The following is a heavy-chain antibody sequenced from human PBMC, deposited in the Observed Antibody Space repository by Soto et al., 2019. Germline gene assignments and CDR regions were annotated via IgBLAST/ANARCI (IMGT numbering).Heavy chain of an antibody. Sequence: QVQLQESGPGLVKPSQTLSLSCTVSGGSINSDEYYWSWIRQPPGKGLEWIGYIYDSGSTRYNPSLKSRLTISVDTSKTQFSPQLSSVTAADTAVYYCARTYYDNSDALDIWGQGTMVTVSS. CDR1: GGSINSDEYY. D-gene: IGHD3-22*01. CDR2: IYDSGST. CDR3: ARTYYDNSDALDI. J-gene: IGHJ3*02. V-gene: IGHV4-30-4*01.